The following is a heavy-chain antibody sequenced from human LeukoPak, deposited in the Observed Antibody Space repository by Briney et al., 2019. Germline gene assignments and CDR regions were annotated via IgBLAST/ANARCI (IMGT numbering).Heavy chain of an antibody. Sequence: SETLSLTCTVSGYSISSGYYWGWIRQPPGKGLEWIGSIYYSGSTYYNPSLKSRVTISVDTSKNQFSLKLSSVTAADTAVYYCARGRPVYYMDVWGKGTTVTISS. V-gene: IGHV4-38-2*02. CDR1: GYSISSGYY. CDR3: ARGRPVYYMDV. J-gene: IGHJ6*03. CDR2: IYYSGST.